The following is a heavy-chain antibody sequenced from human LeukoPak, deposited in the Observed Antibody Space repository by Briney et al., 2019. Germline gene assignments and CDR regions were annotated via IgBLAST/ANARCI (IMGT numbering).Heavy chain of an antibody. J-gene: IGHJ4*02. CDR2: ISSRSSYI. V-gene: IGHV3-21*01. D-gene: IGHD3-22*01. Sequence: GGSLRLSCAASGFTFSSYSMNWVRQAPGKGLEWVSSISSRSSYIYYADSVKGRFTISRDNAKNSLYLQMNSLRAEDTAVYYCARDRAPNYYDSSGYPFDYWGQGTLVTVSS. CDR1: GFTFSSYS. CDR3: ARDRAPNYYDSSGYPFDY.